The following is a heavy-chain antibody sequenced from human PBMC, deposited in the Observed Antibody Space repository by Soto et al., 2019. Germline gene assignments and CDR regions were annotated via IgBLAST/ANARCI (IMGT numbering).Heavy chain of an antibody. Sequence: GGSLRLSCAASGFTVSSNSMTWVRQAPGKGLEWVSIIYSDGSTYYTDSVTGRFTISRDNSKNTLFLQMNSLRAEDTAVYYCARASKGTSDYWGQGTLVTVSS. CDR1: GFTVSSNS. CDR3: ARASKGTSDY. J-gene: IGHJ4*02. CDR2: IYSDGST. D-gene: IGHD1-1*01. V-gene: IGHV3-66*01.